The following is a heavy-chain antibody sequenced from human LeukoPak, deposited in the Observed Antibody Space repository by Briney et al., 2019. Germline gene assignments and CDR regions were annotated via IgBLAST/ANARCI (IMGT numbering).Heavy chain of an antibody. CDR1: GGSFSGYY. CDR3: ATEAVAADY. J-gene: IGHJ4*02. V-gene: IGHV4-34*01. Sequence: TSETLSLTCAVYGGSFSGYYWSWIRQPPGKGLEWIGEINHSGSTNYNPSLKSRVTISVDTSKNQFSLKLSSVTAADTAVYYCATEAVAADYWGQGTLVTVSS. D-gene: IGHD6-19*01. CDR2: INHSGST.